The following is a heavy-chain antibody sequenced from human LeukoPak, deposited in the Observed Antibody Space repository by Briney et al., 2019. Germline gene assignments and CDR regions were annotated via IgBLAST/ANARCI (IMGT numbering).Heavy chain of an antibody. CDR3: ARDKGSGGLKVPSYYYYYYYMDV. J-gene: IGHJ6*03. CDR1: GFTFGDYG. CDR2: VNRNGGST. Sequence: GGSLRLSCAASGFTFGDYGMSWVRQAPRKGLRRVSGVNRNGGSTGYADAVKGRFTMSRDNTKNTLYLQMNSLRAEDTALYYCARDKGSGGLKVPSYYYYYYYMDVWGKGTTVTVSS. V-gene: IGHV3-20*04. D-gene: IGHD6-19*01.